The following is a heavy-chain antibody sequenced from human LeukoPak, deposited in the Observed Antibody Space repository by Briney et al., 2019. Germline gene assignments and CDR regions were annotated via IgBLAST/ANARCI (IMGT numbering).Heavy chain of an antibody. V-gene: IGHV3-11*01. CDR3: ARAKWDIVVVPAGMDV. CDR2: ISSGSTI. Sequence: PGGSLRLSCAASGFTFSDYCMSWIRQAPGKGLEWVSYISSGSTIYYADSVKGRFTISRDNAKNSLYLQMNSLRAEDTAVYYCARAKWDIVVVPAGMDVWGQGTTVTVSS. J-gene: IGHJ6*02. D-gene: IGHD2-2*01. CDR1: GFTFSDYC.